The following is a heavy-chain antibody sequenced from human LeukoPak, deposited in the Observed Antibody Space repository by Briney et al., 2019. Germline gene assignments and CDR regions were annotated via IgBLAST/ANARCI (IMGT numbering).Heavy chain of an antibody. CDR3: ASSLNTVMVSPYYFEN. J-gene: IGHJ4*02. V-gene: IGHV3-11*04. CDR1: GFTFSDYY. CDR2: ISSSGVTT. Sequence: GGSLRLSCAASGFTFSDYYMTWIRQAPGQGLEWISYISSSGVTTYYADSVKGRFTISRDNAKNSLSLFMNSLRAEDTAVYYCASSLNTVMVSPYYFENWGQGTLVTVSA. D-gene: IGHD5-18*01.